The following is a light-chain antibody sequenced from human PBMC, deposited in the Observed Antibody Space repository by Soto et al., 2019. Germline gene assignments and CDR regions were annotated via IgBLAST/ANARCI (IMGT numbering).Light chain of an antibody. CDR1: QNVNAY. J-gene: IGKJ1*01. CDR3: QESYNILTWK. Sequence: DIQMTQSPSSLSASVGDTVVISCRASQNVNAYVNWYQQRPGKAPKLLIFAASSLKSGVPSRFSGAGSGTDFSLTISGLQPEDFATYYCQESYNILTWKFGQGTK. CDR2: AAS. V-gene: IGKV1-39*01.